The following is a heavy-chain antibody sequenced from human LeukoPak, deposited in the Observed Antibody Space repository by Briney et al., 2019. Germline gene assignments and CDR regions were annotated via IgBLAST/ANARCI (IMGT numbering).Heavy chain of an antibody. CDR1: GGSINSNDYY. D-gene: IGHD1-26*01. J-gene: IGHJ6*03. CDR2: IYYTGST. V-gene: IGHV4-39*01. Sequence: PSETLSLTCTVSGGSINSNDYYWGWIRQPPGKGLGWIGSIYYTGSTYYNPSLKSRVTISVDTSKNQFSLKLSSVTAADTAVYYCYRLYYYYYYMDVWGKGTTVTISS. CDR3: YRLYYYYYYMDV.